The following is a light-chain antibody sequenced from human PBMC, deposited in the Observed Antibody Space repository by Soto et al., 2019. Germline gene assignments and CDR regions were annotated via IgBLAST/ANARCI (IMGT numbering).Light chain of an antibody. Sequence: EIVLTQSPDTLSLSPWERATLSCRASQSISSTQLVWYQQKPGQAPRLLIYGASTRATGIPARFSGSGSGTEFTLTISSLQSEDFAVYYCQQYNNWPPITFGQGTRLEIK. J-gene: IGKJ5*01. CDR1: QSISST. V-gene: IGKV3-15*01. CDR3: QQYNNWPPIT. CDR2: GAS.